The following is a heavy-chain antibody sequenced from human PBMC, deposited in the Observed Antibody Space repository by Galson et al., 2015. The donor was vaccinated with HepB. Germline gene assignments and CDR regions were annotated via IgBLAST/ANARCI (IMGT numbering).Heavy chain of an antibody. CDR1: GYTFTGYY. CDR2: INPNNGGT. V-gene: IGHV1-2*02. J-gene: IGHJ4*02. CDR3: ARDSGSIAVAGNDY. Sequence: SVKVSCKASGYTFTGYYMHWVRQAPGQGLEWMGWINPNNGGTNYAQKFQGRVTMTRDTSISTAYMELSRLRSDDTAVYYCARDSGSIAVAGNDYWGQGTLVTVSS. D-gene: IGHD6-19*01.